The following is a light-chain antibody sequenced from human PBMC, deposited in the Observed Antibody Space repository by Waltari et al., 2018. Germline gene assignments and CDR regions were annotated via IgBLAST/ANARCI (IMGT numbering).Light chain of an antibody. CDR1: QSVYTN. Sequence: EIVLTQSPATLSVSLGERATLSCRARQSVYTNLAWYQQRPGQAPRLLVYGASTRGTDIPARFSGSGSGTEFALTITTLQSEDFAVYYCQQYNKWPLTFGGGTKVEI. V-gene: IGKV3D-15*01. CDR3: QQYNKWPLT. J-gene: IGKJ4*01. CDR2: GAS.